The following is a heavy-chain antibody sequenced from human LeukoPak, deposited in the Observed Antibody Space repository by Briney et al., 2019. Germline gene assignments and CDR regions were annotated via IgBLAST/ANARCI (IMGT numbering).Heavy chain of an antibody. V-gene: IGHV4-4*07. J-gene: IGHJ4*02. CDR2: ISASGST. D-gene: IGHD3-10*01. CDR1: NGSISIYY. Sequence: PSETLSLTCTVSNGSISIYYWSRVRQPAGKGLEWIGRISASGSTNYNPSLKSRVTMSVDTSKNQFSLKLSSVTAADTAVYYCARDLPYGSGSYPDYWGQGTLVTVSS. CDR3: ARDLPYGSGSYPDY.